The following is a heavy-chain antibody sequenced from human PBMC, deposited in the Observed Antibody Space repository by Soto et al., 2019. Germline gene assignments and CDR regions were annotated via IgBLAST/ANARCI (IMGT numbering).Heavy chain of an antibody. CDR2: IYGGDDT. V-gene: IGHV3-53*02. D-gene: IGHD3-22*01. Sequence: EVQLVETGGGLVHPGGSLRLSCAASGFTVSTNYMGWVRQAPGKGLEWVSVIYGGDDTYNADSVKGRFTISRDDSKNMLYLQMSSLRAEDTAVYYCARRGYYYERSGYYPLFDYGGEGALVTVSS. J-gene: IGHJ4*02. CDR1: GFTVSTNY. CDR3: ARRGYYYERSGYYPLFDY.